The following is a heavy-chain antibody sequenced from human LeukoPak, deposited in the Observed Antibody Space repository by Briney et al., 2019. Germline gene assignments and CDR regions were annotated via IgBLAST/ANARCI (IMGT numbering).Heavy chain of an antibody. CDR1: GFTFSSYS. CDR3: ARDLSESYEHYFDY. Sequence: GGSLRLSCAASGFTFSSYSMLWVRQAPGKGLEWVSYISSSSSTIYYADSVKGRFTISRDNAKNSLYLQMNSLRAEDTAVYYCARDLSESYEHYFDYWGQGTLVTVSS. V-gene: IGHV3-48*04. D-gene: IGHD1-26*01. CDR2: ISSSSSTI. J-gene: IGHJ4*02.